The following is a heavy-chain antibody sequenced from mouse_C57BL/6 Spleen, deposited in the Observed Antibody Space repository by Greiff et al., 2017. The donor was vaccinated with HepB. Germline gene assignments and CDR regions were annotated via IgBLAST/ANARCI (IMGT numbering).Heavy chain of an antibody. J-gene: IGHJ1*03. Sequence: EVKLMESEGGLVQPGSSMKLSCTASGFTFSDYYMAWVRQVPEKGLEWVANINYDGSSTYYLDSLKSRFIISRDNAKNILYLQMSSLKSEDTATYYCARGTYYYGSDWYFDVWGTGTTVTVSS. CDR2: INYDGSST. CDR1: GFTFSDYY. D-gene: IGHD1-1*01. V-gene: IGHV5-16*01. CDR3: ARGTYYYGSDWYFDV.